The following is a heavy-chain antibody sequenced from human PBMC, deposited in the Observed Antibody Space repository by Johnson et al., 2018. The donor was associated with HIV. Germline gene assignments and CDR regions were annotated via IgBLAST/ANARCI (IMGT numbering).Heavy chain of an antibody. CDR2: ISSSGSTI. CDR3: ARVGRPACTGGVCSRANAFDI. J-gene: IGHJ3*02. V-gene: IGHV3-48*04. D-gene: IGHD2-8*02. Sequence: VQLVESGGGLVQPGGSLRLSCAASGFTFINYWMHWVRQAPGKGLEWVSYISSSGSTIYYADSVKGRFTISRDNAKNTLFLQMSGLTAEDTAVYYCARVGRPACTGGVCSRANAFDIWGQGTMVTVSS. CDR1: GFTFINYW.